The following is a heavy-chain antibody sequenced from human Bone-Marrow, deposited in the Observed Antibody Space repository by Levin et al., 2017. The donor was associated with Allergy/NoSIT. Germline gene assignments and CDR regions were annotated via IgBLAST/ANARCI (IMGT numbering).Heavy chain of an antibody. CDR1: GFPVDDYI. CDR2: ISWDGDKT. CDR3: AKEISPRTAVAGNFDV. D-gene: IGHD6-19*01. Sequence: LSLPCAASGFPVDDYIIHWVRQAPGKGLEWVSLISWDGDKTFYADSVRGRFTISRDNSTNSVYLQMNSLRTEDTAFYYCAKEISPRTAVAGNFDVWGQGTLVTVSS. J-gene: IGHJ4*02. V-gene: IGHV3-43*01.